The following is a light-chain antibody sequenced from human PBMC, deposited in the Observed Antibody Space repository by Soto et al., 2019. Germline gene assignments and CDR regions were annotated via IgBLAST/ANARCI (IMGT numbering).Light chain of an antibody. V-gene: IGKV3-11*01. Sequence: EIVLAQSPATLPLSPGERATLSCRASQSVSIYLAWYQQKPGQAPRLLIYDASNRATGIPARFSGSGSGTDFTLTIRSLEPEDFAVYYCQQRSNWPPKFTFGQGTRLEIK. J-gene: IGKJ5*01. CDR2: DAS. CDR3: QQRSNWPPKFT. CDR1: QSVSIY.